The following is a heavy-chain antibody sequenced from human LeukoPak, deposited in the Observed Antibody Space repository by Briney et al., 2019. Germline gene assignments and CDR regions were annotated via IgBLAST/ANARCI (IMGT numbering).Heavy chain of an antibody. CDR1: GFGFGQSE. CDR3: AKDSQWLVTSGGLDY. J-gene: IGHJ4*02. V-gene: IGHV3-9*01. Sequence: GGSLRLSCAASGFGFGQSEMNWVRQAPGKGLEWVSGISWNSGSIGYADSVKGRFTISRDNAKNSLYLQMNSLRAEDTALYYCAKDSQWLVTSGGLDYWGQGTLVTVSS. D-gene: IGHD6-19*01. CDR2: ISWNSGSI.